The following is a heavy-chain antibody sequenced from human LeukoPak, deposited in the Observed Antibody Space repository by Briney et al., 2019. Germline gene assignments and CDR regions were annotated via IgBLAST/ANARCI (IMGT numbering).Heavy chain of an antibody. CDR3: ARDLVRGSGTYGMDV. D-gene: IGHD3-10*01. J-gene: IGHJ6*02. Sequence: GGSLRLSCAASGFTFSSYGMHWVRQAPGKGLEWVAVIWYDGSNKYYADSVTGRFTISRDNSKNTLYLQMNSLRAEDTAVYYCARDLVRGSGTYGMDVWGQGTTVTVSS. CDR2: IWYDGSNK. V-gene: IGHV3-33*01. CDR1: GFTFSSYG.